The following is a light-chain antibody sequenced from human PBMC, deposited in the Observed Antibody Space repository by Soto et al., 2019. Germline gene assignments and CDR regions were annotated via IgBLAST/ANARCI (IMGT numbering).Light chain of an antibody. CDR2: DAS. Sequence: DIQMTQSPSTLSASVGDRVTITCRASQSIGRFLAWYQHQPGKAPKLLIYDASTLESGVPSRFSGTGSGTEFTFSITSLQPEDFGTYYCQQCYRCCTVGQGTKLDFK. J-gene: IGKJ1*01. CDR1: QSIGRF. CDR3: QQCYRCCT. V-gene: IGKV1-5*01.